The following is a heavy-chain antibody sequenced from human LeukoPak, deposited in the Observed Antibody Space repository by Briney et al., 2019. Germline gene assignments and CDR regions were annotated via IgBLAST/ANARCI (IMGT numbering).Heavy chain of an antibody. CDR1: GGSFSGYY. CDR3: ARHHRNSSSWYRKGARFDP. Sequence: SETLSLTCAVYGGSFSGYYWSWIRQPPGKGLEWIGEINHSGSTNYNPSLKSRVTISVDTSKNQFSLKLSSVTAADTAVYYCARHHRNSSSWYRKGARFDPWGQGTLVTVSS. J-gene: IGHJ5*02. D-gene: IGHD6-13*01. CDR2: INHSGST. V-gene: IGHV4-34*01.